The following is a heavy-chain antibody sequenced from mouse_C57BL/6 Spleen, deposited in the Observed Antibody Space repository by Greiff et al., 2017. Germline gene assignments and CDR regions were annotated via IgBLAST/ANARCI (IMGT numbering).Heavy chain of an antibody. J-gene: IGHJ2*01. CDR3: ARHGLYYFDY. Sequence: EVQLQQSGPELVKPGASVKISCKASGYTFTDYYMNWVKQSHGKSLEWIGDINPNNGGTSYNQKFKGKATLTVDKSSSTAYMERRSLTSEDSAVYYCARHGLYYFDYWGQGTTRTVSS. V-gene: IGHV1-26*01. CDR2: INPNNGGT. CDR1: GYTFTDYY. D-gene: IGHD2-2*01.